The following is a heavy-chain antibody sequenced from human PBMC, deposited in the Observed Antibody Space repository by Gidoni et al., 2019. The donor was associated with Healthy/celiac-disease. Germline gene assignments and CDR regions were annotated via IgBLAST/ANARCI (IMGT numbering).Heavy chain of an antibody. CDR3: QTVAGTGDY. J-gene: IGHJ4*02. D-gene: IGHD6-19*01. Sequence: QLQLQESGPGLVKPSATLSLTCTVSGRSIRSSSYYWGWIRQPPGQGLGWIGSIYYSGSNYYNPSLKSRVTISGDTSKNQFSLKLSSVTAADTAVYYCQTVAGTGDYWGQGTLVTVSS. V-gene: IGHV4-39*01. CDR1: GRSIRSSSYY. CDR2: IYYSGSN.